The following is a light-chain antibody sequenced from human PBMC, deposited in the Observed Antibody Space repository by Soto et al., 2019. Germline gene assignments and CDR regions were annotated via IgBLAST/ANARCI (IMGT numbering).Light chain of an antibody. Sequence: IQMTHSPSTLSGSVGYRVTITFLASQTISSSLAWYQQKPGKAPELLIYAASTLPSGVPSRFSGSGSGTDFTLTISSLQPEDSASYYCQQSYSGLVAFGQGTKVDIK. CDR1: QTISSS. V-gene: IGKV1-39*01. CDR3: QQSYSGLVA. J-gene: IGKJ1*01. CDR2: AAS.